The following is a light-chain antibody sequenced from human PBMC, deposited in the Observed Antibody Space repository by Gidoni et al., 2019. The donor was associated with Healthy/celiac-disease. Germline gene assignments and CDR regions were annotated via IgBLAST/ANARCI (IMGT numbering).Light chain of an antibody. CDR1: QSVSSY. CDR2: EAS. CDR3: QQRSNFLFT. V-gene: IGKV3-11*01. J-gene: IGKJ3*01. Sequence: EIVLTQSLATLSLSPGERATLSCRASQSVSSYLDWYQHKPGQAPRLLIYEASNRATGIPPRFSGSGSGTDFTLTISSLEPEDFAVYYCQQRSNFLFTFGPGTKVDIK.